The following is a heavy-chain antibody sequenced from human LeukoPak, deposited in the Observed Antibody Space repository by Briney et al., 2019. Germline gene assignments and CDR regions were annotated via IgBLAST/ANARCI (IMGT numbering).Heavy chain of an antibody. V-gene: IGHV3-74*01. CDR2: IYSDGSTT. D-gene: IGHD4-23*01. Sequence: GGSLRLSCAASGFTFSSYEMNWVRQAPGKGLVWVSRIYSDGSTTSYADSVKGRFTISRDNAKNTLYLQMNSLRAEDTAVYYCARTFDYGGNSFAFDIWGQGTMVTVSS. CDR3: ARTFDYGGNSFAFDI. CDR1: GFTFSSYE. J-gene: IGHJ3*02.